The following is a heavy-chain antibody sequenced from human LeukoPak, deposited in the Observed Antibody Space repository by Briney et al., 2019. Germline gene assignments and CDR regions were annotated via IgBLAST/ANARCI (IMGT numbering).Heavy chain of an antibody. J-gene: IGHJ3*02. CDR1: GGTFSSYA. Sequence: GASVKVSCKASGGTFSSYAISWVRQAPGQGLEWMGGIIPIFGTANYAQKFQGRVTITTDESTSTAYMELSSLRSEDTAVYYCARGKADYYDSGAFDIWGQGTMVTVSS. V-gene: IGHV1-69*05. D-gene: IGHD3-22*01. CDR2: IIPIFGTA. CDR3: ARGKADYYDSGAFDI.